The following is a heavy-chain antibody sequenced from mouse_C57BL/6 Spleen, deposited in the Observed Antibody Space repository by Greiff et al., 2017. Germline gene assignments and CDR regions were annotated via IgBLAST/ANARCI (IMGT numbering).Heavy chain of an antibody. CDR2: IHPNSGST. Sequence: QVQLQQPGAELVKPGASVKLSCKASGYTFTSYWMHWVKQRPGQGLEWIGVIHPNSGSTNYNEKFKSKATLTVDKSSSTAYMQLSSLTSEDSAVYYGAREGIYGTMSLCDLDDWGTGTTVTVSS. CDR3: AREGIYGTMSLCDLDD. D-gene: IGHD2-1*01. CDR1: GYTFTSYW. V-gene: IGHV1-64*01. J-gene: IGHJ1*03.